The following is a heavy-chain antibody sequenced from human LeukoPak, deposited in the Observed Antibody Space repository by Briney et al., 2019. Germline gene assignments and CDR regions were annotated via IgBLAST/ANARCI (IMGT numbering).Heavy chain of an antibody. D-gene: IGHD6-13*01. CDR1: GGTFSSYA. V-gene: IGHV1-69*13. CDR2: IIPIFGTA. CDR3: ARDPIGSRWPYYFDY. J-gene: IGHJ4*02. Sequence: SVKVSCKASGGTFSSYAISWVRQAPGQGLEWMGGIIPIFGTANYAQKFQGRVTITADESASTAYMDLSSLRSEDTAVYYCARDPIGSRWPYYFDYWGQGTLVTVSS.